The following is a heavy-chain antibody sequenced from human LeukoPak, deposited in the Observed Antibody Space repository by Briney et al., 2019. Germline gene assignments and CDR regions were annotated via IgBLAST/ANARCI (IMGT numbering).Heavy chain of an antibody. CDR3: ARDFVVVVAALDY. Sequence: QTGGSLRLSCAASGFTFSSYAMHWVRQAPGKGLEWVAVISYDGSNKYYADSVKGRFTISRDNSKNTLYLQMNSLRAEDTAVYYCARDFVVVVAALDYWGQGTLITVSS. V-gene: IGHV3-30*04. D-gene: IGHD2-15*01. J-gene: IGHJ4*02. CDR2: ISYDGSNK. CDR1: GFTFSSYA.